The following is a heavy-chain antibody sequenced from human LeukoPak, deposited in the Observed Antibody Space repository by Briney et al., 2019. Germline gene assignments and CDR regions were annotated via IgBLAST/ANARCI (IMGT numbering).Heavy chain of an antibody. D-gene: IGHD3-16*02. CDR1: GGSISSSSYY. V-gene: IGHV4-39*01. J-gene: IGHJ4*02. CDR2: IYYSGST. CDR3: ARRPYVWGSYRYKEFDY. Sequence: PSETLSLTCTVSGGSISSSSYYWGWIRQPPGKGLEWIGGIYYSGSTYYNPSLKSRVTISIDTSKNQFSLKLSSVTAADTAVYYCARRPYVWGSYRYKEFDYWGQGTLVTVSS.